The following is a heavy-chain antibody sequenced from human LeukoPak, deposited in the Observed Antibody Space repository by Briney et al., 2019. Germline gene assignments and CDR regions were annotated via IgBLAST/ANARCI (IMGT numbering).Heavy chain of an antibody. V-gene: IGHV3-30*02. Sequence: GGSLRLSCAASGFTFSSYGMRWVRQAPGKGLEWVAFIRYDGSNKYYADSVKGRFTISRDNSKNSLYLQMNSLRAEDTAVYYCARAGKITRAAAGKIQYYYYMDVWGKGTTVTVSS. CDR1: GFTFSSYG. CDR3: ARAGKITRAAAGKIQYYYYMDV. D-gene: IGHD6-13*01. CDR2: IRYDGSNK. J-gene: IGHJ6*03.